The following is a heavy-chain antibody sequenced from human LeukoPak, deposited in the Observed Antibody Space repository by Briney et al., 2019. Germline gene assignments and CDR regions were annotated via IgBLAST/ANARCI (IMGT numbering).Heavy chain of an antibody. D-gene: IGHD3-10*01. V-gene: IGHV3-48*03. J-gene: IGHJ4*02. Sequence: GGSLRLSCAASGFIVSNYEMNWVRRAPGKGLEWISFIASDGSINYADSVKGRFILSRDNAKNSLYLQMNSLRGEDTAVYYCAKDRRAGSYDYWGQGTLVTVSS. CDR1: GFIVSNYE. CDR3: AKDRRAGSYDY. CDR2: IASDGSI.